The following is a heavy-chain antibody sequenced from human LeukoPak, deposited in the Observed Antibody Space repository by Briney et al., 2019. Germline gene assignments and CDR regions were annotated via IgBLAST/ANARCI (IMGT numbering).Heavy chain of an antibody. CDR2: IPYDGSNK. D-gene: IGHD2-15*01. CDR1: GFTFSSYA. V-gene: IGHV3-30*04. CDR3: ARDIGYCSGGSCSNDAFDI. Sequence: GGSLRLSCAASGFTFSSYAMHWVRQAPGKGLEWVAVIPYDGSNKYYADSVKGRFTISRDNSKNTLYLQMNSLRAEDTAVYYCARDIGYCSGGSCSNDAFDIWGQGTMVTVSS. J-gene: IGHJ3*02.